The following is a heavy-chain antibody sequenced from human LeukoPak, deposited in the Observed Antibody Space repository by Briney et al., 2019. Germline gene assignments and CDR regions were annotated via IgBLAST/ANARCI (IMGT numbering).Heavy chain of an antibody. V-gene: IGHV4-39*07. CDR2: IYYSGST. D-gene: IGHD3-22*01. Sequence: SETLSLTCTVSGGSISSSSYYWGWIRQPPGKGLEWIGSIYYSGSTYYNPSLKSRVTISVDTSKNQFSLKLSSVTAADTAVYYCARLGAMYYYDSSGYYVFQHWGQGTLVTVSS. CDR1: GGSISSSSYY. CDR3: ARLGAMYYYDSSGYYVFQH. J-gene: IGHJ1*01.